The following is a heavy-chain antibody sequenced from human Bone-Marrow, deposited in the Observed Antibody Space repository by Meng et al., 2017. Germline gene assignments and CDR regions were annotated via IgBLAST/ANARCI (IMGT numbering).Heavy chain of an antibody. Sequence: GESLKISCAASGFTVSSNYMSWVRQAPGKGLEWVSVIYSGGSTYYADSVKGRFTISRDNSKNTLYLQMNSLRAEDTAVYYCARGNHGGNPIYWGQGALGTVSS. CDR2: IYSGGST. CDR3: ARGNHGGNPIY. D-gene: IGHD4-23*01. CDR1: GFTVSSNY. J-gene: IGHJ4*02. V-gene: IGHV3-66*02.